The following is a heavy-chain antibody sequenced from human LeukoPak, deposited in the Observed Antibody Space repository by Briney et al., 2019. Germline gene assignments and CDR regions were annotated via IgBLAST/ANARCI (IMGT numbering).Heavy chain of an antibody. CDR1: GYTFSGYY. Sequence: ASVKVSCKASGYTFSGYYMHWVRQAPGQGLEWMGWINPNSGATKYAQKFQGRVTMTRDTSISTAYMELSSLKSEDTAVYYCARKYDILTGNDNWFDPWGQGTLVTVSS. CDR2: INPNSGAT. CDR3: ARKYDILTGNDNWFDP. D-gene: IGHD3-9*01. J-gene: IGHJ5*02. V-gene: IGHV1-2*02.